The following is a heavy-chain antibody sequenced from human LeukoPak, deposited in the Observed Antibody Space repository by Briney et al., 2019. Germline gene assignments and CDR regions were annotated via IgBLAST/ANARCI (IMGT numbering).Heavy chain of an antibody. Sequence: GGSLRLSCAASGFTFSDYNMRWIRQAPGKGLEWVANIKHDGSEDHYVDSVRGRFTISRDNAKNSLFLQMNSLRAEDTAVYYCARQKGYSSSDYWGQGTLVTVSS. CDR1: GFTFSDYN. CDR3: ARQKGYSSSDY. J-gene: IGHJ4*02. CDR2: IKHDGSED. V-gene: IGHV3-7*01. D-gene: IGHD6-6*01.